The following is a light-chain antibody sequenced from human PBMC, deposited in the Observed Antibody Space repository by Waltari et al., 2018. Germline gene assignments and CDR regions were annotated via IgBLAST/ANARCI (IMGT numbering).Light chain of an antibody. V-gene: IGLV2-14*03. J-gene: IGLJ3*02. CDR2: DVS. CDR1: TSDLGGYTY. Sequence: QSALTPPPSVSGSPGHSLTISCTGTTSDLGGYTYLSWYQQHPGKAPKLIIFDVSSRPSGVSNRFSGSKSANTASLIISGLQAEDEADYYCCSFTSSSTWVFGGGTKLTVL. CDR3: CSFTSSSTWV.